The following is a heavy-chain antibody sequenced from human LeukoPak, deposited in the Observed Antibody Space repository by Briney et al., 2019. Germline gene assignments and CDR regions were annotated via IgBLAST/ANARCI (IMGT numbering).Heavy chain of an antibody. CDR1: GGSFGGYY. J-gene: IGHJ4*02. V-gene: IGHV4-34*01. CDR2: INHSGST. CDR3: ARVHSNYLQLWLSHFDY. D-gene: IGHD5-18*01. Sequence: SETLSLTCAVYGGSFGGYYWSWIRHPPGKGLEWIGEINHSGSTNYNPSLKSRVTISVDTSKNQFSLKLSSVTAADTAVYYCARVHSNYLQLWLSHFDYWGQGTLVTVSS.